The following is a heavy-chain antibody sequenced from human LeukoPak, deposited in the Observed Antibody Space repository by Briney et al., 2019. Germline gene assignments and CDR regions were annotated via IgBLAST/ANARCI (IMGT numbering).Heavy chain of an antibody. D-gene: IGHD2-2*01. CDR1: GYTLTELS. J-gene: IGHJ5*02. CDR2: FDPEDGET. Sequence: ASVKVSCKVSGYTLTELSMHWVRQAPGKGLEWMGGFDPEDGETIYAQKFQGRVTTTEDTSTDTAYMELSSLRSEGTAVYYCATWGYCSSTSCYGKWFDPWGQGTLVTVSS. CDR3: ATWGYCSSTSCYGKWFDP. V-gene: IGHV1-24*01.